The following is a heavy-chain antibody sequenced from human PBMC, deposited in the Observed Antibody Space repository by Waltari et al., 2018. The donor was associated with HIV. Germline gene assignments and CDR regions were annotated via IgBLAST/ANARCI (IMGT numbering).Heavy chain of an antibody. J-gene: IGHJ5*02. D-gene: IGHD4-4*01. CDR1: GGSMTSSSYY. V-gene: IGHV4-39*01. Sequence: QLQLQESGPGLVKSSETLSLTCTVSGGSMTSSSYYWGWIRQPPGKGLEWIGGMSYSVSTYNHASLRSRLTISVDTSKNQFSLKLTSVTAADTAMYYCARSFSGYSNYFDPWGQGTLVTVSS. CDR2: MSYSVST. CDR3: ARSFSGYSNYFDP.